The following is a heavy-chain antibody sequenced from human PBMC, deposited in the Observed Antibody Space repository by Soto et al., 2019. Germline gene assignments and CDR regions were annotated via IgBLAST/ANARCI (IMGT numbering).Heavy chain of an antibody. V-gene: IGHV3-9*01. J-gene: IGHJ4*02. CDR1: GFTFDDYA. CDR3: VKGIDYGDYVDYFDY. Sequence: EVQLVESGGGLVQPGRSLRLSCAASGFTFDDYAMHWVRQAPGKGLEWVSGISWNSGSIGYADSVKGRFTISRDNAKNSLYLQMNSLRAEDTALYYCVKGIDYGDYVDYFDYWGQGTLVTVSS. CDR2: ISWNSGSI. D-gene: IGHD4-17*01.